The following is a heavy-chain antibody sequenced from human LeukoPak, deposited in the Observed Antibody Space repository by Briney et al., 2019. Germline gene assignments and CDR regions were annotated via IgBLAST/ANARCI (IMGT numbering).Heavy chain of an antibody. CDR3: ARHNPKGTIFGGRSKGWFDP. CDR1: ARSISSSSYY. CDR2: VYYSGST. D-gene: IGHD3-3*01. J-gene: IGHJ5*02. Sequence: PSETLSLTCTVSARSISSSSYYWGWLRQPPGKGLERIGSVYYSGSTYYNPSLKSRVTISVDTSKNPFSLKLSSVTAADTAVYYCARHNPKGTIFGGRSKGWFDPWGQGTLVTVSA. V-gene: IGHV4-39*01.